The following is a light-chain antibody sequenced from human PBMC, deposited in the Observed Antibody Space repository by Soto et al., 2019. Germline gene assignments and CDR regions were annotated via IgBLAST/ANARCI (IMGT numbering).Light chain of an antibody. V-gene: IGKV3-20*01. CDR2: GAS. CDR3: QQYGSSPLYT. Sequence: EIVLTQSPGTLSLSPGERATLSCRASQSVSSSYLAWYQQKPGQAPRLLIYGASSRATGIPDRFSGSGSGTDFTLTISRLDPEDFAVYYCQQYGSSPLYTFGQGNKLEIK. CDR1: QSVSSSY. J-gene: IGKJ2*01.